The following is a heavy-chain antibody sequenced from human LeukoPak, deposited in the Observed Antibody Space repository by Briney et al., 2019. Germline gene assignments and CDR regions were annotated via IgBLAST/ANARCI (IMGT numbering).Heavy chain of an antibody. D-gene: IGHD3-10*01. CDR2: ISYSKGA. J-gene: IGHJ5*02. CDR1: GASISSNAYF. CDR3: VRVLRPNYYGSGSYRGLNWFDP. V-gene: IGHV4-39*07. Sequence: SETLSLTCTVSGASISSNAYFWGWIRQPPGKGLEWLGTISYSKGAYYNPSLKSRVTISVDTSKNQFSLKLSSVTAADTAVYYCVRVLRPNYYGSGSYRGLNWFDPWGQGTLVTVSS.